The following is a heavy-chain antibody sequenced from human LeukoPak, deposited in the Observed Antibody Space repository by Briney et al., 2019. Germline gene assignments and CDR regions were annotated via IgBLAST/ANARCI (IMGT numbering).Heavy chain of an antibody. V-gene: IGHV3-7*01. CDR3: ARGDYYVSSGYD. CDR2: IKQDGSEK. J-gene: IGHJ4*02. Sequence: PGAALTLANPTSRSAFSSYGISWGPQGPGKELERVANIKQDGSEKYYVDSVKGRFTISRDNAKNSLYLQMNSLRAEDTAVYYCARGDYYVSSGYDWGQGTLVTVSS. D-gene: IGHD3-22*01. CDR1: RSAFSSYG.